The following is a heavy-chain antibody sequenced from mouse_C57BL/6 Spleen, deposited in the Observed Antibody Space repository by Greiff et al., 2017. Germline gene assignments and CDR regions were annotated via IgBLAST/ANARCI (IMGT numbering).Heavy chain of an antibody. CDR3: AINYAMDY. V-gene: IGHV1-55*01. Sequence: QVQLQQPGAELVKPGASVKMSCKASGYTFTSYWITWVKQRPGQGLEWIGRIYPGDGDTNYNGKFKGKATLTADKSSSTAYMQLSSLTSEDSAVYFCAINYAMDYWGQGTSVTVSS. D-gene: IGHD2-4*01. J-gene: IGHJ4*01. CDR1: GYTFTSYW. CDR2: IYPGDGDT.